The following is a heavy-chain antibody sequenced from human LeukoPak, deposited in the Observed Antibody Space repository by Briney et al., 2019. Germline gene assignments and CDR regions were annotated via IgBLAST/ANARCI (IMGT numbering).Heavy chain of an antibody. J-gene: IGHJ6*04. CDR3: ARVDVRITTPGDV. Sequence: PSETLSLTCTVSGGSISSYYWSWIRQPPGKGLEWIGYIYYSGSTNYNPSLKSRVTISVDTSKNQFSLKLSSVTAADTAVYYCARVDVRITTPGDVWGKGTTVTVSS. D-gene: IGHD3-3*01. V-gene: IGHV4-59*01. CDR1: GGSISSYY. CDR2: IYYSGST.